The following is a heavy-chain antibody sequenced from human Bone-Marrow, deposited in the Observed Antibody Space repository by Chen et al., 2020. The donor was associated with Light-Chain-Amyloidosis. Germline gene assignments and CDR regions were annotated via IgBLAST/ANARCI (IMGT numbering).Heavy chain of an antibody. J-gene: IGHJ6*02. V-gene: IGHV1-69*04. CDR2: IITMIETT. D-gene: IGHD3-3*02. Sequence: QVQLVQSGAEVKNPGSSVKVSSKAAVEPFSSYAYSWVRQAPGQGLEWVGRIITMIETTKYAKKFLGRVEITADRYTRTSQLEMTGLTFEDTAIYYCASAPPTTFNVYAMDVWGQGTTVVVS. CDR1: VEPFSSYA. CDR3: ASAPPTTFNVYAMDV.